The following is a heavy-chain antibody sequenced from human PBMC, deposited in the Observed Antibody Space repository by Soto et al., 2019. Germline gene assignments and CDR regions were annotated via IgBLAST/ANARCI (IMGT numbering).Heavy chain of an antibody. Sequence: GGSLRLSCAASGFTFSNHWMAWVRQAPGKGLECVANIKEDGSKSYYVDSVKGRFTISRDNAKNSLNLQMSSLRAEDTAVYYCAQNRLATAVGAFNIWGRGTLVTVSS. CDR2: IKEDGSKS. CDR3: AQNRLATAVGAFNI. CDR1: GFTFSNHW. D-gene: IGHD5-12*01. J-gene: IGHJ3*02. V-gene: IGHV3-7*01.